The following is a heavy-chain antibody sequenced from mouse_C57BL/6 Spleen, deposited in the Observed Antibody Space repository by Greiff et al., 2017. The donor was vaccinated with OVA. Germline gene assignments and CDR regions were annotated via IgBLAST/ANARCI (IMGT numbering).Heavy chain of an antibody. V-gene: IGHV1-59*01. Sequence: QVQLKQSGAELVRPGTSVKLSCKASGYTFTSYWMHWVKQRPGQGLEWIGVIDPSDSYTNYNQKFKGKATLTVDTSSSTAYMQLSSLTSEDSAVYYCAKYDYEMEDFDVWGTGTTVTVSS. CDR2: IDPSDSYT. D-gene: IGHD2-4*01. J-gene: IGHJ1*03. CDR1: GYTFTSYW. CDR3: AKYDYEMEDFDV.